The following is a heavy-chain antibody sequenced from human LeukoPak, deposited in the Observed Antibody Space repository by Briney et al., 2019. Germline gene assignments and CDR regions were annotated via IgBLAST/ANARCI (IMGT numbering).Heavy chain of an antibody. V-gene: IGHV4-59*08. CDR2: INYSGTT. J-gene: IGHJ6*02. CDR3: ARLGSRSYYYYYFYGMDV. Sequence: SETLSLTCTVSGGSTSSHYWSWIRQPPGKGLECIGYINYSGTTNYNPSLKSRVTMSVDTSKNQFSLRLKSVTAADTAVYYCARLGSRSYYYYYFYGMDVWGQGTTVTVSS. CDR1: GGSTSSHY. D-gene: IGHD1-26*01.